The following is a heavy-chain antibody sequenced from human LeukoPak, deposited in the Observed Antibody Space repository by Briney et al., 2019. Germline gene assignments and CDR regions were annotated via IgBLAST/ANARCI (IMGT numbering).Heavy chain of an antibody. Sequence: GGSLRLSCAASGFTFSSYWMSWVRQAPGKGLEWVANIKQDGSEKYYVDSVKGRFTISRDNAKNSLYLQMNSLRAEDTAVYYCAKAVCSGGSCYSGYYYGMDLWGQGTTVTVSS. CDR3: AKAVCSGGSCYSGYYYGMDL. V-gene: IGHV3-7*01. J-gene: IGHJ6*02. CDR2: IKQDGSEK. D-gene: IGHD2-15*01. CDR1: GFTFSSYW.